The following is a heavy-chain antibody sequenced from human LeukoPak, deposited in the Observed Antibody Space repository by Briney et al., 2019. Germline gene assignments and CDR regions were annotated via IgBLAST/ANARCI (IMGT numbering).Heavy chain of an antibody. V-gene: IGHV4-34*01. J-gene: IGHJ4*02. CDR2: INHSGST. CDR1: GGSFSGYY. Sequence: SETLSLTCAVYGGSFSGYYWSWIRQPPGKGLEWIGEINHSGSTNYNPSLKSRVAISVDTSKNQFSLKLSSVTAADTAVYYCARRSDYGDYGQVDYWGQGTLVTVSS. D-gene: IGHD4-17*01. CDR3: ARRSDYGDYGQVDY.